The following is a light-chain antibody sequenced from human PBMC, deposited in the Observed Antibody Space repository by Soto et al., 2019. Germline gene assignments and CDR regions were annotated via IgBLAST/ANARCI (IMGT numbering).Light chain of an antibody. V-gene: IGKV1-39*01. Sequence: EIQMTQSPSSLSASVGDRVTITCRASQSISIYLNWYQQKPGKAPKLLIYAASSLQSGVPSRFSGSGSGTDFTLTISSLQPEDFATYYCQQSYSTPPTFGQGTKVDIK. CDR1: QSISIY. J-gene: IGKJ1*01. CDR2: AAS. CDR3: QQSYSTPPT.